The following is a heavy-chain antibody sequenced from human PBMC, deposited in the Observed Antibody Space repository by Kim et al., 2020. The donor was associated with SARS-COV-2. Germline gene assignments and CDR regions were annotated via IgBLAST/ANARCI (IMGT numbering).Heavy chain of an antibody. V-gene: IGHV3-49*03. CDR2: ARSRGSGRAI. D-gene: IGHD2-2*01. J-gene: IGHJ4*02. Sequence: GGSLRLSCATSGFTFGEYTMSWYRQAPGKGLEWVGFARSRGSGRAIRYAASVRARFTISRDESESIVYLQMNSLRVDDTGVYYCSRDRGEYELLSDYWGQGTQVIVST. CDR3: SRDRGEYELLSDY. CDR1: GFTFGEYT.